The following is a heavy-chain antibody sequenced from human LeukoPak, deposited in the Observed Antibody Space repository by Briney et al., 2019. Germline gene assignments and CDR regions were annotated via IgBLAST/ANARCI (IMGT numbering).Heavy chain of an antibody. Sequence: PGGSLRLSCAASGFTFSKYYMSWIRQAPGKGLEWVSGILDSGYSTYYANSVKGRFTISRDNSNNTLYLQMNSLRAEDTAVYYCAKLGGHPLHNYYVGVWGKGTTVAVSS. J-gene: IGHJ6*03. V-gene: IGHV3-23*01. CDR3: AKLGGHPLHNYYVGV. D-gene: IGHD3-16*01. CDR2: ILDSGYST. CDR1: GFTFSKYY.